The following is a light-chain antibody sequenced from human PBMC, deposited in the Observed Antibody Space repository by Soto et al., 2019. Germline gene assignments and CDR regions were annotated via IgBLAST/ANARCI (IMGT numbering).Light chain of an antibody. CDR3: QQYNSYTPLT. V-gene: IGKV1-5*03. CDR1: QTIRTW. CDR2: KAS. Sequence: DIQMTQSPSTLSASVGDRVTITCRASQTIRTWLAWYQQKPGKAPKLLIYKASSLEGGVPSRFSGSGSETEFTLTISSLQPDDFATYHCQQYNSYTPLTFGGGTKVEIK. J-gene: IGKJ4*01.